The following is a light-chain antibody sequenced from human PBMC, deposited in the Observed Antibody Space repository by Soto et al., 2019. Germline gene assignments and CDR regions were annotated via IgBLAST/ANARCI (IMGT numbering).Light chain of an antibody. Sequence: DIVLTQPPGTLPLSRGERATLSCRASQSVSSRLAWYQQKPGQAPRLLISGASSRATGIPDRLSGSGAATSFTFTMIRVEPEDCGPYDCEQYDNSPNTFAHGTLQEI. CDR3: EQYDNSPNT. V-gene: IGKV3-20*01. CDR1: QSVSSR. J-gene: IGKJ5*01. CDR2: GAS.